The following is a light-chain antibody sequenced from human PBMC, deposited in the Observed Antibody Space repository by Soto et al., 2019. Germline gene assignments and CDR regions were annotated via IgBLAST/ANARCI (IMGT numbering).Light chain of an antibody. V-gene: IGLV2-14*01. CDR1: RSDIGGYDH. CDR3: ASFTSRSALV. CDR2: EVS. Sequence: QSVLTQPASVSGCPGQSITISCTGTRSDIGGYDHVSWYQHHPGKVPKLIIFEVSNRPSGVSARFSASKSGNTASLTISGLQTEDEAHYYCASFTSRSALVFGSGTKVTVL. J-gene: IGLJ1*01.